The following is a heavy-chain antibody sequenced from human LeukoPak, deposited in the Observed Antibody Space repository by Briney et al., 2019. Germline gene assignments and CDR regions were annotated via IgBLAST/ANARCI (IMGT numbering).Heavy chain of an antibody. CDR2: ITHSGST. CDR1: GGSFSESS. CDR3: ARGDYCTNAVCLSSASGSYYHGS. D-gene: IGHD3-10*01. V-gene: IGHV4-34*01. Sequence: SETLSLTCAVSGGSFSESSWNWICQTPGKGLEWIGEITHSGSTKYNPSLGSRVTISVDTSKAQFSLRLTSVTAADTAVYYCARGDYCTNAVCLSSASGSYYHGSWGQGTLVTVSS. J-gene: IGHJ5*02.